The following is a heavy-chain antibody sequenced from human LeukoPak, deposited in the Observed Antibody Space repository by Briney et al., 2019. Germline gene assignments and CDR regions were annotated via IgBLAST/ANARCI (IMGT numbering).Heavy chain of an antibody. V-gene: IGHV3-53*01. CDR2: IYSGGST. CDR3: ARYHTALNY. Sequence: PGGSLRLSCAASGFTVSSDYMTWVRQAPGKGLEWVSVIYSGGSTYYADSVKGRFTISRDNSKNTVYLQLNNLRVEDTAVYYCARYHTALNYWGQGTLVTACS. J-gene: IGHJ4*02. D-gene: IGHD5-18*01. CDR1: GFTVSSDY.